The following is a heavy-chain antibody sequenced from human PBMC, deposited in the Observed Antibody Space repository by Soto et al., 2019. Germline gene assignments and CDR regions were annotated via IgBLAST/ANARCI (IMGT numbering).Heavy chain of an antibody. J-gene: IGHJ4*02. CDR3: VREKYYFDTGGHSPLSAV. CDR1: GGSVSRGGYY. CDR2: TYYSGSV. D-gene: IGHD3-22*01. Sequence: QVQLQESGPRLVKPSETLAVACTVSGGSVSRGGYYWSWIRQPPGKALEWIGYTYYSGSVTYNPSLKSRVTISVDTSKNQFSLKLNSVTTADTAVYYCVREKYYFDTGGHSPLSAVWGQGILVIVST. V-gene: IGHV4-61*08.